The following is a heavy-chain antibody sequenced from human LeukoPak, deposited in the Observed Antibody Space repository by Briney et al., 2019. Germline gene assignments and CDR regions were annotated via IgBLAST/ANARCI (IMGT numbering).Heavy chain of an antibody. V-gene: IGHV4-38-2*02. D-gene: IGHD2-2*01. CDR1: GYSISSGYY. Sequence: SETLSLTCAVSGYSISSGYYWGWIRQPPGKGLEWIGSIYHSGSTYYNPSLKSRVTISVDTPKNQFSLKLSSVTAADTAVYYCAREDCSSTSCYGTGYWGQGTLVTVSS. CDR3: AREDCSSTSCYGTGY. CDR2: IYHSGST. J-gene: IGHJ4*02.